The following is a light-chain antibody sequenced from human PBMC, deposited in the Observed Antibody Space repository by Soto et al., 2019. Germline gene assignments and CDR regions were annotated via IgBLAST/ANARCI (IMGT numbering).Light chain of an antibody. CDR3: QQYGSSPIP. J-gene: IGKJ5*01. CDR2: GAS. V-gene: IGKV3-20*01. CDR1: QSVNSNY. Sequence: EIVLTQSPGTLSLSPGERATLSCRASQSVNSNYLAWYQPKSCQAPRLLIYGASSRATGIPDTFSGSGSGTDFTLTISRLEPEDFAAYYCQQYGSSPIPFGQGTRLEIK.